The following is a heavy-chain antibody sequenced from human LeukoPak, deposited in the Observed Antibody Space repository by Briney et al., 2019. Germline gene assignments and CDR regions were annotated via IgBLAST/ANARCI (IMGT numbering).Heavy chain of an antibody. J-gene: IGHJ4*02. V-gene: IGHV3-30*02. CDR1: GFTFSNYG. D-gene: IGHD2-8*02. CDR2: IRYDASND. CDR3: ATYRQVLLPFES. Sequence: PGGSLRLSCAASGFTFSNYGMHWVRQAPGKGLEWLAYIRYDASNDYYADSVKGRFTISRDNSKSTLSLQMNSLRAEDTAIYYCATYRQVLLPFESWGQGTLVTVSS.